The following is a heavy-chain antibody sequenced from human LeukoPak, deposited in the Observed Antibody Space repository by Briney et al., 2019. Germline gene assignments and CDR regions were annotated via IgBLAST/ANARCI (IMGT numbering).Heavy chain of an antibody. J-gene: IGHJ4*02. D-gene: IGHD4-17*01. CDR2: ISDGGWT. CDR1: ALPPNYA. CDR3: AKECDYGNTSHMPCY. V-gene: IGHV3-23*01. Sequence: GGSLRLSCAASALPPNYAMSWVRQAPGKGLEWVSSISDGGWTAYTDSVKGRFFISRETATNTLYLQMNSLRVEDTAVYYCAKECDYGNTSHMPCYWGQGTLVTVSS.